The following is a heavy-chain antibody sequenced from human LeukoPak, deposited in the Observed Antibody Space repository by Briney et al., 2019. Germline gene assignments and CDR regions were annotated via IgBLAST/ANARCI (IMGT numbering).Heavy chain of an antibody. CDR2: ISGDESST. J-gene: IGHJ4*02. CDR3: AREGGSFLRYFDA. CDR1: DFTFSSYW. Sequence: GGSLRLSCAASDFTFSSYWMHWVRQAPGEGLVWVSRISGDESSTNYADSVKGRFTISRDNARNTLFLQMNSLRAEDTAVYYCAREGGSFLRYFDAWGQGTLVTVSS. V-gene: IGHV3-74*01. D-gene: IGHD1-26*01.